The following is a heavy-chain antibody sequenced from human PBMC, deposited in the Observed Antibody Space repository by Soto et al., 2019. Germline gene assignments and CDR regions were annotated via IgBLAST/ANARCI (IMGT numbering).Heavy chain of an antibody. D-gene: IGHD3-16*01. CDR1: GFPFSTSN. J-gene: IGHJ5*02. CDR2: ISRSSTYI. CDR3: GGGVFPISSTSWFDP. Sequence: EVQLVESGGGLVNPGGSLRLSCVVSGFPFSTSNMNWVRQAPGKGLEWVSFISRSSTYIYYADSVKGRFTISRDDAENSRFLQMNGRGARDTAVNSLGGGVFPISSTSWFDPWGQGTLVTVSS. V-gene: IGHV3-21*01.